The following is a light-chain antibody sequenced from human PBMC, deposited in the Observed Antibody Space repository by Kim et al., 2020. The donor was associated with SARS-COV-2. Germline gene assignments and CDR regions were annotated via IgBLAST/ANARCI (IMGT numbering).Light chain of an antibody. CDR3: LLSYIGARWV. CDR1: TGAVTSGHY. J-gene: IGLJ3*02. CDR2: VTS. Sequence: GGTVPLTCGSRTGAVTSGHYPSCFQQKPGQAPRTLIYVTSNKHSLTPARFSGSLLGGKAALSLSGAQPEDEAEYYCLLSYIGARWVFGGGTQLTVL. V-gene: IGLV7-46*01.